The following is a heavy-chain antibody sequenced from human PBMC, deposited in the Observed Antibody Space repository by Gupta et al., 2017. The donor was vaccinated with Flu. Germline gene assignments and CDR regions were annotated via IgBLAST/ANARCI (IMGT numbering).Heavy chain of an antibody. CDR3: ARCNGKYFYYYYYMDV. CDR1: GFIFSAPS. D-gene: IGHD2-8*01. CDR2: ISTGAKTI. V-gene: IGHV3-11*01. Sequence: VQLVESGGGLVKPGGSLRLSCEASGFIFSAPSSTWTRPAPGKGLEWISYISTGAKTIYYADSVKGRFTISRDNARNSLFLEMNSLTDEDTALYYCARCNGKYFYYYYYMDVWGKGTTVAVSS. J-gene: IGHJ6*03.